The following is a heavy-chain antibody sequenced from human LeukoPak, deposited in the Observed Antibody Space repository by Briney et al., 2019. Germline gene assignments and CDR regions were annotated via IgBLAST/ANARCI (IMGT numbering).Heavy chain of an antibody. J-gene: IGHJ3*02. V-gene: IGHV4-61*02. D-gene: IGHD6-25*01. CDR1: GGSISSGSYY. CDR2: IYTSGST. Sequence: PSETLSLTCTVSGGSISSGSYYWSWIRQPAGKGLEWIGRIYTSGSTNYNPSLKSRVTISVDTSKNRFSLKLSSVTAADTAVYYCARAPQRSLDAFDIWGQGTMVTVSS. CDR3: ARAPQRSLDAFDI.